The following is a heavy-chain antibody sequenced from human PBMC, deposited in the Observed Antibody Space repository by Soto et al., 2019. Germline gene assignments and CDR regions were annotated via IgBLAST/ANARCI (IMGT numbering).Heavy chain of an antibody. Sequence: PSETLSLTCTVSGGSISSYYWSWIRQPPGKGLEWIGYIYNSGSTNYNPSLKSRVTISVDTSKNQFSLKLSSVTAADTAVYYCARASGMVRGVIRYYYYGMDVWGQGTTVTVSS. D-gene: IGHD3-10*01. V-gene: IGHV4-59*12. CDR3: ARASGMVRGVIRYYYYGMDV. CDR2: IYNSGST. CDR1: GGSISSYY. J-gene: IGHJ6*02.